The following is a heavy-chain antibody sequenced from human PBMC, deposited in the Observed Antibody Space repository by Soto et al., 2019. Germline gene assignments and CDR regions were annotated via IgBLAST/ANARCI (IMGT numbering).Heavy chain of an antibody. V-gene: IGHV1-3*01. CDR2: INAGNGNT. CDR1: GYTFTSYA. J-gene: IGHJ5*02. Sequence: GASVKVSCKASGYTFTSYAMHWVRQAPGQRLEWMGWINAGNGNTKYSQKFQGRVTITRDTSASTAYMELSSLRSEDTAVYYCARDGTVRFLEWLYNCFDPWGQGTLVTGSS. CDR3: ARDGTVRFLEWLYNCFDP. D-gene: IGHD3-3*01.